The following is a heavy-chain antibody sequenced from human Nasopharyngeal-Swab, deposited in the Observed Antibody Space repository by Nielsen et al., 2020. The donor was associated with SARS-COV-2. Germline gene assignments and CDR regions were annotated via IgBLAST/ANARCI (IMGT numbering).Heavy chain of an antibody. V-gene: IGHV1-69*13. D-gene: IGHD3-10*01. J-gene: IGHJ3*02. CDR3: ASGVYGLDAFDI. CDR2: IIPIFGTA. Sequence: SVKVSCKASGGTFSSYAISWVRQAPGQGLEWMGGIIPIFGTANYAQKFQGRVTITADESTSTAYMELGSLRSEDTAVYYCASGVYGLDAFDIWGQGTMVTVSS. CDR1: GGTFSSYA.